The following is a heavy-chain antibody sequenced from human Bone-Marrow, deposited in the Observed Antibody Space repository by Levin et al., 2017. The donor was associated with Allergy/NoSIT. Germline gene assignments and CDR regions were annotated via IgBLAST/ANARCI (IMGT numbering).Heavy chain of an antibody. Sequence: PSETLSLTCAVYGGSFSGYYWSWIRQPPGKGLEWIGEINHSGSTNYNPSLKSRVTISVDTSKNQFSLKLSSVTAADTAVYYCARVRPRYDYIWGSYRGNPFYFDYWGQGTLVTVSS. CDR1: GGSFSGYY. CDR2: INHSGST. V-gene: IGHV4-34*01. D-gene: IGHD3-16*02. CDR3: ARVRPRYDYIWGSYRGNPFYFDY. J-gene: IGHJ4*02.